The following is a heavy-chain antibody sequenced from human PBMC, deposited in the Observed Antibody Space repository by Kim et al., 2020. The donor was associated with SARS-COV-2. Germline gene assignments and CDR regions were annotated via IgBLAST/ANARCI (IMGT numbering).Heavy chain of an antibody. Sequence: SETLSLTCAVYGGSFSGYYWSWIRQPPGKGLEWIGEINHSGSTNYNPSLKSRVTISVDTSKNQFSLTLSSVTAADTAVYYCARENRRAHDYYYYGMDVWGQGTTVTVSS. CDR2: INHSGST. CDR3: ARENRRAHDYYYYGMDV. V-gene: IGHV4-34*01. J-gene: IGHJ6*02. CDR1: GGSFSGYY.